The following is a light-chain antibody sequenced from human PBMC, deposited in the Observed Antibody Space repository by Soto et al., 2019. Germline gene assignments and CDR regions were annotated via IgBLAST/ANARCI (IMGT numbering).Light chain of an antibody. CDR2: EGS. J-gene: IGLJ2*01. CDR1: SSDVGNYNL. Sequence: QSALTQPASVSGSPGQSITISCTGTSSDVGNYNLVSWYQQHPGKAPKLMIYEGSKRPSGVSNRFSGSKSGNTASLTISGLQAEDEADYYCCSYAGSSPLEVFGGGTQLTVL. V-gene: IGLV2-23*01. CDR3: CSYAGSSPLEV.